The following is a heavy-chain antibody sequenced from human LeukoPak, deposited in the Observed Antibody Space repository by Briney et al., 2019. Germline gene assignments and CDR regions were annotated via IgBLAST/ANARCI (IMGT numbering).Heavy chain of an antibody. Sequence: GGSLRLSCAASGFIFSKCWMSWVRQAPGKGLEWVANIKKDGSEKYYVDSVKGRFTISRDNAKNSMYLQMNSLRAEDTAVYYCARGLYSSTTYYFDYWGQGTLVTVSS. CDR3: ARGLYSSTTYYFDY. CDR2: IKKDGSEK. V-gene: IGHV3-7*03. D-gene: IGHD6-13*01. CDR1: GFIFSKCW. J-gene: IGHJ4*02.